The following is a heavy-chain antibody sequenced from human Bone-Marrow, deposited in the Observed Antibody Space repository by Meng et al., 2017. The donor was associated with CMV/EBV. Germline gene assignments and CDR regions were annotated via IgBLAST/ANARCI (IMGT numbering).Heavy chain of an antibody. Sequence: GESLKISCAASGFTFSDYYMNWIRQAPGKGLEWVALASYDGRNNYYADTVKGRFTISRDNAKNSLYLQMNSLRVEDTAVYYCARGPRWLDPWGQGTLVTVSS. CDR3: ARGPRWLDP. V-gene: IGHV3-30*03. J-gene: IGHJ5*02. CDR2: ASYDGRNN. CDR1: GFTFSDYY.